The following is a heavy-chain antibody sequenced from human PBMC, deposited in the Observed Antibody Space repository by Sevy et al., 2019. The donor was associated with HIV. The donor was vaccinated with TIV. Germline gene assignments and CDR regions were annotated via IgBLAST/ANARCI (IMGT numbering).Heavy chain of an antibody. CDR1: GFTFGSYG. J-gene: IGHJ4*02. Sequence: GGSLRLSCAASGFTFGSYGMHWVRQAPGKGLEWVAVISYDGTIKSYADSVRGRFSISRDNADSTLSLLMDSLRAEDTAVYYCAKEGYDILTGFEPGNFDSWGQGTLVTVSS. D-gene: IGHD3-9*01. CDR2: ISYDGTIK. CDR3: AKEGYDILTGFEPGNFDS. V-gene: IGHV3-30*18.